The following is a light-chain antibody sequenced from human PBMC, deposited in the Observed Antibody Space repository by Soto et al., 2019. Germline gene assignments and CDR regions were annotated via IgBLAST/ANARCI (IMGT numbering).Light chain of an antibody. V-gene: IGKV3-15*01. Sequence: EIVMTQSPATLSLSPGERAALSCRASQSINSELAWYQQKPGQPPRLLIYGASTRATGVPASFTGSESGSEFTLTISGLQSEDLAVSYCQQGHNWPLTFGQGTRLEL. CDR2: GAS. CDR1: QSINSE. J-gene: IGKJ2*01. CDR3: QQGHNWPLT.